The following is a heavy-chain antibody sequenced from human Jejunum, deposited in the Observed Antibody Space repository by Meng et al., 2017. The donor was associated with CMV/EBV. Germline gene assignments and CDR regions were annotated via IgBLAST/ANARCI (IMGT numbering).Heavy chain of an antibody. CDR3: AGGDYGGYYY. D-gene: IGHD5-12*01. CDR1: GFPVSCYA. J-gene: IGHJ4*02. V-gene: IGHV3-23*01. CDR2: ISNTGGTT. Sequence: CLASGFPVSCYARTWVRQAPGQGLEWVSTISNTGGTTFYADSVKGRFAISRDNSKNTLNLQMNSLRAEDTAVYYCAGGDYGGYYYWGQGTLVTVSS.